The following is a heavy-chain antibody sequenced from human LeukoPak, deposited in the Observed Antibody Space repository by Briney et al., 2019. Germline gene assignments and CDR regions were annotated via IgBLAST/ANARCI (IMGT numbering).Heavy chain of an antibody. J-gene: IGHJ4*02. CDR2: ISTYNGNT. Sequence: ASVKVSCKASGYSFSSYGISWVRQAPGQGLEWMGWISTYNGNTRYTHKLQGRITMTTDTSTSTTYMELRGLKSDDTAVYFCAREGLGFCTGGSCSAFDYWGQGTLVTVSS. CDR3: AREGLGFCTGGSCSAFDY. V-gene: IGHV1-18*01. CDR1: GYSFSSYG. D-gene: IGHD2-15*01.